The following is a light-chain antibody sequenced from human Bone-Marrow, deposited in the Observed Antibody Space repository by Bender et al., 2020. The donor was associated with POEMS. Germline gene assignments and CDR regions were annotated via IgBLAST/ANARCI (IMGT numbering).Light chain of an antibody. V-gene: IGLV1-50*01. CDR1: SSNTGSGYD. CDR3: AAWDDSLNGWV. J-gene: IGLJ3*02. CDR2: GYN. Sequence: QSVLTQPPSVSGAPGQRVTISCTGSSSNTGSGYDINWYQHLPGTAPKLLIYGYNNRPSGVPDRFSGSKSGTSASLAISGLQSDDEADYYCAAWDDSLNGWVFGGGTKLTVL.